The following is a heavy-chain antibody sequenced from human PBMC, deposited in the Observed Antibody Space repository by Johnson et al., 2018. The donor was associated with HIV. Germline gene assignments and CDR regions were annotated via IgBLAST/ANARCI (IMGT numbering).Heavy chain of an antibody. J-gene: IGHJ3*02. D-gene: IGHD1-7*01. CDR1: GFTFSSYG. V-gene: IGHV3-30*02. Sequence: QVQLVESGGGVVQPGGSLRLSCAASGFTFSSYGLHWVRQAPGKGLEWVAFVRSDERNKYSLDSVKGRFTISRDNSKNTLHLQMNSLRVEDTAIYYCVKDSKRELLQGKDAFDMWGQGTMVTVSS. CDR3: VKDSKRELLQGKDAFDM. CDR2: VRSDERNK.